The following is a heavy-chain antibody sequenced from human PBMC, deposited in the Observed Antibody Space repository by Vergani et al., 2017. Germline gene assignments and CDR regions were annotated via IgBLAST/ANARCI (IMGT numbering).Heavy chain of an antibody. V-gene: IGHV3-48*01. CDR3: ANWAGYESSGYWQGPFDY. CDR1: GFTFSRYS. Sequence: EVQLVESGGGLVQPGGSLRLSCAASGFTFSRYSMNWVRQAPGRGLEWVSFISTTGGTIYYADSVKGRFTISRDNAKNSLYLQMNSLRAEDTAVYCCANWAGYESSGYWQGPFDYWGQGTLVTVSS. J-gene: IGHJ4*02. CDR2: ISTTGGTI. D-gene: IGHD3-22*01.